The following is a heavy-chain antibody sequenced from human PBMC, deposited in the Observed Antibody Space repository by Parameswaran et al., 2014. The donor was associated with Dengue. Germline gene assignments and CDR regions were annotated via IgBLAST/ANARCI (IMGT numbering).Heavy chain of an antibody. J-gene: IGHJ5*02. V-gene: IGHV5-51*01. CDR2: IYPGDSDT. Sequence: VRQMPGKGLEWMGIIYPGDSDTRYSPSFQGQVTISADKSISTAYLQWSSLKASDTAMYYCARGSGSSHNWFDPWGQGTLVTVSS. CDR3: ARGSGSSHNWFDP. D-gene: IGHD1-26*01.